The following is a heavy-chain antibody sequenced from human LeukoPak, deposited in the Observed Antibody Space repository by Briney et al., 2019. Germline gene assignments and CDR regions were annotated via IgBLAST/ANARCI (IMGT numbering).Heavy chain of an antibody. CDR3: ARDLNCSGGSCYSGWFDP. J-gene: IGHJ5*02. D-gene: IGHD2-15*01. Sequence: SETLSLTCTVSGGSISSYYWSWTRQPPGKGLEWIGYIYYSGSTSYNPSLKSRVTISVDTSKNQFSLKLGSVTAADTAVYYCARDLNCSGGSCYSGWFDPWGQGTLVTVSS. V-gene: IGHV4-59*12. CDR1: GGSISSYY. CDR2: IYYSGST.